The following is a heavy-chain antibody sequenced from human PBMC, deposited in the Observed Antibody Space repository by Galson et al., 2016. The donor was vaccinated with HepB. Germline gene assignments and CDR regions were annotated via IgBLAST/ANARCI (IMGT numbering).Heavy chain of an antibody. D-gene: IGHD5-24*01. CDR1: GFTFSTYA. CDR2: ISDNGGST. V-gene: IGHV3-23*01. J-gene: IGHJ4*02. CDR3: ARRMATITSFDY. Sequence: SLRLSCAASGFTFSTYAMNWVRQAPGKGLEWVSGISDNGGSTYYADSVKGRFTISRDNSKNTLYLQMNSLRAEDTAVYYCARRMATITSFDYWGQGTLATVSS.